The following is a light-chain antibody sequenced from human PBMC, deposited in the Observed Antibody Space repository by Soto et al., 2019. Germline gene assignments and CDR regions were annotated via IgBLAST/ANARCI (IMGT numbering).Light chain of an antibody. Sequence: QSALTQPASVSGSPGQSSTISCTGTSSDVGGYNYVSWYQQHPGKAPKLMIDDVSNRPSGVSNRFSGSKSGNTASLTISGLQAEDAADYYCSSYTSSSTEVFGTGTKRTVL. V-gene: IGLV2-14*01. CDR2: DVS. J-gene: IGLJ1*01. CDR1: SSDVGGYNY. CDR3: SSYTSSSTEV.